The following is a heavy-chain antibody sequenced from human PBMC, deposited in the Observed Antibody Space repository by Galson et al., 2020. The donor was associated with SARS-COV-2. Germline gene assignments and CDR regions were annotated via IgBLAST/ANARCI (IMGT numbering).Heavy chain of an antibody. V-gene: IGHV4-61*02. CDR1: GGSIRSGNYY. J-gene: IGHJ4*02. Sequence: SATVSLTCPVSGGSIRSGNYYWSWMRQPAGKGLEWIGRIYTSGSTNYNPSLTSRVPLSLDTSRNQFSLKLSSVTAADTAIYYCVRSMALDYWGQGILVTVSS. CDR2: IYTSGST. D-gene: IGHD3-10*01. CDR3: VRSMALDY.